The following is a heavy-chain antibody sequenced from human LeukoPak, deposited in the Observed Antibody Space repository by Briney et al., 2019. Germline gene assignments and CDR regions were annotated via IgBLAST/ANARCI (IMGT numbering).Heavy chain of an antibody. D-gene: IGHD4-11*01. CDR1: DDSITMYY. J-gene: IGHJ6*03. V-gene: IGHV4-59*01. Sequence: PSETLSLTCTVSDDSITMYYWTWLRQPPGKGLEWIGYVDHTGSTKFNPSLNGRVSISRDTSNNFFSLRLRSVTAADTAVYFCARGRVSSSTWYSTYYYFFYMDFWGKGTTVTVSS. CDR2: VDHTGST. CDR3: ARGRVSSSTWYSTYYYFFYMDF.